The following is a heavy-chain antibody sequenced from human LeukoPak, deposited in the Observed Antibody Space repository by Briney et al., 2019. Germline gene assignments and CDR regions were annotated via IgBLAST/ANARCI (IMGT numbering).Heavy chain of an antibody. Sequence: PGRSLRLSCAASGFTFSSYGMHWVRQAPGKGLEWVAVISYDGSNKYYADSVKGRFTISRDNSKNTLYLQMNSLRAGDTAVYYCAKDGFDSGDIVVVPAAYWGQGTLVTVS. CDR3: AKDGFDSGDIVVVPAAY. CDR2: ISYDGSNK. CDR1: GFTFSSYG. V-gene: IGHV3-30*18. J-gene: IGHJ4*02. D-gene: IGHD2-2*01.